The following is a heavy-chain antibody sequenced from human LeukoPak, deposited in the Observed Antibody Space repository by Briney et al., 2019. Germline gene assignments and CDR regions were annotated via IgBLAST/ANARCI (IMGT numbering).Heavy chain of an antibody. V-gene: IGHV4-39*01. CDR3: ARGKPSYGSGTYYRPLEPNYMDV. D-gene: IGHD3-10*01. J-gene: IGHJ6*03. CDR2: INYSGST. Sequence: PSETLSLTCTVSGGSISSSSYYWGWIRQPPGKGLEWIGSINYSGSTYYNPSLKSRITISVAASKNQFSLKLSSVTAADTAVYYCARGKPSYGSGTYYRPLEPNYMDVWGKGTTVTVSS. CDR1: GGSISSSSYY.